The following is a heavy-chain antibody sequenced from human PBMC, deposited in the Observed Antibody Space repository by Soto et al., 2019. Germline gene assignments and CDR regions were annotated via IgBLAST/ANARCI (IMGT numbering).Heavy chain of an antibody. D-gene: IGHD3-22*01. V-gene: IGHV4-4*02. CDR1: GGSISGSNW. CDR3: ASTRMIVAHFDY. Sequence: SETLSLTCAVSGGSISGSNWWSWVRQPPGKGLEWNGEIHHSGRSNYNPKLKSQDSISVDKSKNQFSLNLSFVTAADTAVYYCASTRMIVAHFDYWGQGTLVTVS. CDR2: IHHSGRS. J-gene: IGHJ4*02.